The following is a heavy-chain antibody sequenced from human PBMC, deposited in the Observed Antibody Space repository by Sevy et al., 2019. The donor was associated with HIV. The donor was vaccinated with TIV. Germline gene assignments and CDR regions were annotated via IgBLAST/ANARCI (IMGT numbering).Heavy chain of an antibody. D-gene: IGHD6-19*01. CDR1: GASMRSSHY. J-gene: IGHJ4*02. CDR2: IYNSGST. V-gene: IGHV4-39*01. Sequence: SETLSLTCTVSGASMRSSHYWGWIRQPPGKGLDWVGSIYNSGSTYYNPSLKTRLTISIDTSKNQFSLNLISVTAADTALYYCARLPQGLGPSFDSWGPGILVTVSS. CDR3: ARLPQGLGPSFDS.